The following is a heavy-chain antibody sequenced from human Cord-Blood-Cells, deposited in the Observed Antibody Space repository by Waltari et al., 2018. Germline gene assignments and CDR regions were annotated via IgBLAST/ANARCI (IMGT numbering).Heavy chain of an antibody. V-gene: IGHV1-2*04. CDR1: GYTFTGYF. CDR2: INPNSGGT. J-gene: IGHJ3*02. D-gene: IGHD7-27*01. CDR3: ARASITGDDAFDI. Sequence: QVQLVQSGAEVKKPGASVKVSCQASGYTFTGYFIHSVRQAPGQGLEWMGWINPNSGGTNYAQKFQGWVTMTRDTSISTAYMELSRLRSDDTAVYYCARASITGDDAFDIWGQGTMVTVSS.